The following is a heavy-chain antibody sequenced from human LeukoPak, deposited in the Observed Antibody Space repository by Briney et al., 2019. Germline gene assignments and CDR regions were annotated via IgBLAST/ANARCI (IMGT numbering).Heavy chain of an antibody. CDR2: INSDGSST. V-gene: IGHV3-74*01. J-gene: IGHJ4*02. CDR1: GFTFSSYW. D-gene: IGHD2-15*01. CDR3: ARDPSSGGTNATIY. Sequence: PGGSLRLSCAASGFTFSSYWMHCVRQAPGKGLVWVSRINSDGSSTSYADSVKGRFTISRDNAKNSLYLQMNSLRAEDTAVYYCARDPSSGGTNATIYWGQGTLVTVSS.